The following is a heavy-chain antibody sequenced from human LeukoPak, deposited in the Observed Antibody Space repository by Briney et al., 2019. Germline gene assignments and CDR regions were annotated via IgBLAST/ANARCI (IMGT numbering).Heavy chain of an antibody. D-gene: IGHD6-19*01. CDR1: VGSIRSYY. CDR3: ARHAAVEGSSGWSPLWWFDP. V-gene: IGHV4-59*08. Sequence: SETLSLTCTVSVGSIRSYYWSWIRQPPGKGLEWIGYMHHSGGTKRNPYLKSRVTISVDTSKNQFSLKLSSVTAADTAVYYCARHAAVEGSSGWSPLWWFDPWGQGTLVTVSS. J-gene: IGHJ5*02. CDR2: MHHSGGT.